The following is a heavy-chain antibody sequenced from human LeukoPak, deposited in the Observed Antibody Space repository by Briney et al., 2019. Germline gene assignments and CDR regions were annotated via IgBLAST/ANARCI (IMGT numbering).Heavy chain of an antibody. CDR3: AKRTSGYYGIFDY. CDR2: ISGSGGST. D-gene: IGHD3-22*01. J-gene: IGHJ4*02. Sequence: PGGSLRLSCAAPGFTFSSYAMSWVRQAPGKGLEWVSAISGSGGSTYYADSVKGRFTISRDNSKNTLYLQMNSLRAEDTAIYYCAKRTSGYYGIFDYWGQGALVTVSS. V-gene: IGHV3-23*01. CDR1: GFTFSSYA.